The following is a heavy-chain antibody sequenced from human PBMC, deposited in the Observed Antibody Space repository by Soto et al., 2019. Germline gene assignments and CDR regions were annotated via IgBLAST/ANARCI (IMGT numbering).Heavy chain of an antibody. D-gene: IGHD5-12*01. CDR2: IYYSGST. CDR1: GGSISSSSYY. CDR3: ARQVATTVKGPYYFDY. Sequence: SETLSLTCTVSGGSISSSSYYWGWIRQPPGKGLEWIGSIYYSGSTYYNPSLKSRVTISVDTSKNQFSLKLSSVTAADTAVYYCARQVATTVKGPYYFDYWGQGTLVTVSS. V-gene: IGHV4-39*01. J-gene: IGHJ4*02.